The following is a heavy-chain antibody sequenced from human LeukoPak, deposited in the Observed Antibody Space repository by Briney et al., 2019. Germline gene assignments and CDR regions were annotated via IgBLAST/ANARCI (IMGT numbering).Heavy chain of an antibody. CDR2: ISYDGSNK. D-gene: IGHD4-17*01. Sequence: GGSLRLSCAASGFTFSSYAMHWVRQAPGKGLEGVAVISYDGSNKYYADSVKGRFTISRDNSKNTLYLQMNSLRAEDTAVYYCARDQFAEEDYGDYDYWGQGTLVTVSS. V-gene: IGHV3-30-3*01. CDR1: GFTFSSYA. CDR3: ARDQFAEEDYGDYDY. J-gene: IGHJ4*02.